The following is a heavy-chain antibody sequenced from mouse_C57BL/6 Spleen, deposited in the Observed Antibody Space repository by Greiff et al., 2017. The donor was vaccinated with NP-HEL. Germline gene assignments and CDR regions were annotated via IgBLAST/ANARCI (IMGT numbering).Heavy chain of an antibody. CDR3: ARGNYYGSRSWFAY. Sequence: QVQLKQPGAELVKPGASVKLSCKASGYTFTSYWMQWVKQRPGQGLEWIGEIDPSDSYTNYNQKFKGKATLTVDTSSSTAYMQLSSLTSEDSAVYYCARGNYYGSRSWFAYWGQGTLVTVSA. J-gene: IGHJ3*01. CDR2: IDPSDSYT. V-gene: IGHV1-50*01. CDR1: GYTFTSYW. D-gene: IGHD1-1*01.